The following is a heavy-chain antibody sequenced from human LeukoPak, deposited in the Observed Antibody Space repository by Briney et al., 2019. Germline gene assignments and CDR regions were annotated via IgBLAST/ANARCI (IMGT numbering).Heavy chain of an antibody. CDR3: AARRGIQQWGDI. J-gene: IGHJ3*02. V-gene: IGHV3-30-3*01. CDR2: ISYDAGNK. CDR1: GFTFSNYA. Sequence: GGSLRLSCAASGFTFSNYAMHWVRQAPGKGLEWVAVISYDAGNKYYADSVKGRFTISRDNSKNTLYLQMNSLRAEDTAVYYCAARRGIQQWGDIWGQGTMVTVSS. D-gene: IGHD5-18*01.